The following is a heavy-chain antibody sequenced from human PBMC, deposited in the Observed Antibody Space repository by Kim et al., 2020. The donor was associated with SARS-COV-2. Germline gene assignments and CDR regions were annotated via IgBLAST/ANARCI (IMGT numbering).Heavy chain of an antibody. D-gene: IGHD3-10*01. V-gene: IGHV3-30*01. J-gene: IGHJ4*02. Sequence: VKCRFTISRDKSKNTLYLQMNSLRAEDTAVYYCARAGISYYYGSGAFDYWGQGTLVTVSS. CDR3: ARAGISYYYGSGAFDY.